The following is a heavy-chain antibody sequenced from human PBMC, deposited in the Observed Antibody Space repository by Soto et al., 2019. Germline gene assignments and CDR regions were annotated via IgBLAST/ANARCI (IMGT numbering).Heavy chain of an antibody. D-gene: IGHD2-15*01. Sequence: ASVKVSCKVSGYTLTELSMHWVRQAPGKGLEWMGGFDPEDGETIYAQKFQGRVTMTEDTPTDTAYMELSSLRSEDTAVYYCATDVLGYCSGGSCYPDGFYGMDVWGQGTTVTV. CDR1: GYTLTELS. V-gene: IGHV1-24*01. J-gene: IGHJ6*02. CDR2: FDPEDGET. CDR3: ATDVLGYCSGGSCYPDGFYGMDV.